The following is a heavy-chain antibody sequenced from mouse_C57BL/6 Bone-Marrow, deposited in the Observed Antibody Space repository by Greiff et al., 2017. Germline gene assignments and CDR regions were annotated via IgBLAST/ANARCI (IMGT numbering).Heavy chain of an antibody. J-gene: IGHJ4*01. CDR3: SINASLVLRPLVDY. D-gene: IGHD1-1*01. V-gene: IGHV1-74*01. CDR1: GYTFTSYW. Sequence: VQLQQPGAELVKPGASVKVSCKASGYTFTSYWMHWVKQRPGQGLEWIGRIHPSDSDTNYNQKFKGKATLTVDKSSSTAYMQLSRLTSEDSAVYYCSINASLVLRPLVDYWGQGTSVTVSS. CDR2: IHPSDSDT.